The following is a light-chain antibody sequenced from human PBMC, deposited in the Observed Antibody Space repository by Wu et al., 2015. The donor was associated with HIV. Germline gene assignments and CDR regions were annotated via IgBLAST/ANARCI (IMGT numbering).Light chain of an antibody. Sequence: VMTQSPAALSMSPGERATLSCRASQSVNSNLAWYQQKPGQSPRLLMYDVSTRAIGIPDRFSGSGSGTDFTLTISRLEPEDSAMYYCHQYGGSPPYSFGQGTKLEIK. J-gene: IGKJ2*03. CDR2: DVS. CDR1: QSVNSN. V-gene: IGKV3-20*01. CDR3: HQYGGSPPYS.